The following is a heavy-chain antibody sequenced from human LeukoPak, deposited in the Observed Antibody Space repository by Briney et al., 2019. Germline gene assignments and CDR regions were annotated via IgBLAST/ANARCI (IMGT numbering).Heavy chain of an antibody. D-gene: IGHD3-22*01. CDR1: GFTFSNYA. J-gene: IGHJ3*02. CDR3: ARDLYDSSESAFDI. V-gene: IGHV3-30-3*01. CDR2: ISYDGSNK. Sequence: GGSLRLSCAASGFTFSNYAMHWVRQAPGKGLEWVAVISYDGSNKYYADSVKGRFTISRDNSKNMLYLQMNSLRAEDTAVYYCARDLYDSSESAFDIWGQGTMVTVSS.